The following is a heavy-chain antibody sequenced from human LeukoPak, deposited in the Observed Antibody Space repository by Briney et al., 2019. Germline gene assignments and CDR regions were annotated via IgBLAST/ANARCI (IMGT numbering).Heavy chain of an antibody. J-gene: IGHJ5*02. V-gene: IGHV4-38-2*02. Sequence: SETLSLTCTVSGYSISSGYYWGWIRQPPGKGLEWIGSIYHSGSTYYNPSLKSRVTISVDTSKNQFSLKLSSVTAADTAVYYCARVDYSDSSGYYLNWFDPWGQGSLVTVSS. CDR3: ARVDYSDSSGYYLNWFDP. D-gene: IGHD3-22*01. CDR1: GYSISSGYY. CDR2: IYHSGST.